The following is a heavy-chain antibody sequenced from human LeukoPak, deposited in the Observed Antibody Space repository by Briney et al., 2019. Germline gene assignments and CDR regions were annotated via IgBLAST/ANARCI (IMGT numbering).Heavy chain of an antibody. CDR1: GGSVSSGTYY. D-gene: IGHD4-17*01. CDR3: ARGNNGDRPPDAFDI. CDR2: INHSGST. V-gene: IGHV4-39*07. Sequence: SETLSLTCTISGGSVSSGTYYWSWIRQPPGKGLEWIGEINHSGSTNYNPSLKSRVTISVDTSKNQFSLKLSSVTAADTAVYYCARGNNGDRPPDAFDIWGQGTMVTVSS. J-gene: IGHJ3*02.